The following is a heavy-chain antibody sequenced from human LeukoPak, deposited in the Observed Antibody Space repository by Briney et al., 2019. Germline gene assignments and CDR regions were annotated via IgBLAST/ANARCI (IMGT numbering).Heavy chain of an antibody. V-gene: IGHV3-21*01. CDR2: ISSSSSYI. CDR3: ARANWASDY. Sequence: PGGSLRLSCAASGFAFGSYSMNWVRQAPGKGLEWVSSISSSSSYIYYADSVKGRFTISRDNAKNSLYLQMNSLRAEDTAVYFCARANWASDYWGQGTLVTVSS. D-gene: IGHD7-27*01. CDR1: GFAFGSYS. J-gene: IGHJ4*02.